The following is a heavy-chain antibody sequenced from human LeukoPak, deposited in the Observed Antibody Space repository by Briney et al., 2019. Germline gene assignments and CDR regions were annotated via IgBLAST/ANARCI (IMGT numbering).Heavy chain of an antibody. CDR2: IYTSGST. V-gene: IGHV4-61*02. D-gene: IGHD5-24*01. J-gene: IGHJ5*02. CDR1: GGSISSGSYY. Sequence: PSETLSLTCTVSGGSISSGSYYWSWIRQPAGKGLEWIGRIYTSGSTNYNPSLKSRVTISVDTSKNQFSLKLSSVTAADTAVYHCARGGDGYNSWGQGTLVTVSS. CDR3: ARGGDGYNS.